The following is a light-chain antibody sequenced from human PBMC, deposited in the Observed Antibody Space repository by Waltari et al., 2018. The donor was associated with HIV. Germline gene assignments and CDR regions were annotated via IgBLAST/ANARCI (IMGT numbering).Light chain of an antibody. CDR3: AVWDDSLNGVV. CDR1: RSNIGTNT. Sequence: QSVLTQPPSASATPGQGVGISCSGSRSNIGTNTVNWYQHLPGTAPKLLIYSNDQRPSGVPDRISGSKSGTSASQAISGLQSEDEADYYCAVWDDSLNGVVFGGGTKLTVL. J-gene: IGLJ2*01. CDR2: SND. V-gene: IGLV1-44*01.